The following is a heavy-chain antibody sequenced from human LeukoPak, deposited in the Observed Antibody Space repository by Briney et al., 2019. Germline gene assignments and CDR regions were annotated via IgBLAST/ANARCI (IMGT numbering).Heavy chain of an antibody. V-gene: IGHV3-48*02. Sequence: GSLRLSCPASGFTFSTYSMNWVRQAPGKGLEWVSYVSSSSSTIYYADSVKGRFTISRDNAKNSLYLQMNSLRDEDTAVYYCARASFQRWLQLGGDWGQGALVTVSS. CDR1: GFTFSTYS. D-gene: IGHD5-24*01. J-gene: IGHJ4*02. CDR2: VSSSSSTI. CDR3: ARASFQRWLQLGGD.